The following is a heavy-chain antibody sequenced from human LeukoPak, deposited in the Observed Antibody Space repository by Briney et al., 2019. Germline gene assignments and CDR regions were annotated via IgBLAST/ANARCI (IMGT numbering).Heavy chain of an antibody. D-gene: IGHD7-27*01. CDR1: GFTFSNHG. V-gene: IGHV3-23*01. J-gene: IGHJ4*02. Sequence: GGTLRLSCAASGFTFSNHGMNWVRQAPGKGLEWLSGVSPPGGGAYYADSVKGRFTISRDDSKNTLSLQMNSLRVEDTAVYYCARDLAWGAFDYWGQGTLVTVSS. CDR2: VSPPGGGA. CDR3: ARDLAWGAFDY.